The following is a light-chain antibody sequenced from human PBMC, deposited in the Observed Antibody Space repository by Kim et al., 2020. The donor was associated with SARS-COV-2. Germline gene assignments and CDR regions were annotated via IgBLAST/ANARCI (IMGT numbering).Light chain of an antibody. CDR1: KLRDRY. CDR2: DDT. J-gene: IGLJ1*01. CDR3: QAWDSSTFYV. Sequence: VSPGQTASITCSGDKLRDRYTSWYQQKPGQSPVLVIYDDTKRPSGILERFSGSNSGNTATLIISGTQAMDEADYYCQAWDSSTFYVFGTGTKVTVL. V-gene: IGLV3-1*01.